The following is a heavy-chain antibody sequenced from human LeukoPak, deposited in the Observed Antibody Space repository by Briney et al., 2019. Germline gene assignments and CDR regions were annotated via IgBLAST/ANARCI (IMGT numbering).Heavy chain of an antibody. V-gene: IGHV3-11*04. Sequence: GRSLRLSCAASGFTFSDYYMSWIRQAPGKGLEWVSYISSSRSTIYYADSVKGRFTISRDNAKNSLYLQMNSLRAEDTAVYYCARDPGFGYDSSGYYAFDYWGQGTLVTVSS. J-gene: IGHJ4*02. D-gene: IGHD3-22*01. CDR2: ISSSRSTI. CDR3: ARDPGFGYDSSGYYAFDY. CDR1: GFTFSDYY.